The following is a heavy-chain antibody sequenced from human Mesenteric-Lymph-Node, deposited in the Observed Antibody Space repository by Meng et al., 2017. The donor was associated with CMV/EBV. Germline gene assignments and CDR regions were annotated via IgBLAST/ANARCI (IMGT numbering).Heavy chain of an antibody. CDR2: ISAYNGNT. Sequence: ASVKVFCKASGYTFITYGISWVRQAPGQGLEWMGWISAYNGNTDYAQKFQGRVTMTTDTSTSTAYMELRSLRSDDTAVYYCARDYGDHAYHFDSWGQGTLVTVSS. CDR1: GYTFITYG. D-gene: IGHD4-17*01. CDR3: ARDYGDHAYHFDS. V-gene: IGHV1-18*01. J-gene: IGHJ4*02.